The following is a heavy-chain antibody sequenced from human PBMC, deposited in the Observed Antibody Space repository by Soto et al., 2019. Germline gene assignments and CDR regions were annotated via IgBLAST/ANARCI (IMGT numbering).Heavy chain of an antibody. D-gene: IGHD6-19*01. J-gene: IGHJ4*02. CDR3: AKDWRRSTGWYFNY. CDR1: GDSITNNFW. V-gene: IGHV4-4*02. Sequence: QVQLQESGPGLVKPSGTLSLTCTVSGDSITNNFWCTWARQPQGKGLEWIGELDESGDTKYNPSRKSRVTMSVAKSTNQFSLTLNSVTAPDTPVYYCAKDWRRSTGWYFNYWGQGTLGTVSS. CDR2: LDESGDT.